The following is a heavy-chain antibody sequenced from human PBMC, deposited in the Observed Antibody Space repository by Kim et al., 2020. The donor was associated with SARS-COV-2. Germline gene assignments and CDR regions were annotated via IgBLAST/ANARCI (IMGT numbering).Heavy chain of an antibody. J-gene: IGHJ4*02. Sequence: ASVKVSCKASGYTFTGYYMHWVRQAPGQGLEWMGWINPNSGGTNYAQKFQGRVTMTRDTSISTAYMELSRLRSDDTAVYYCARDLPSQVIAVAVDYWGQGTLVTVSS. V-gene: IGHV1-2*02. D-gene: IGHD6-19*01. CDR1: GYTFTGYY. CDR3: ARDLPSQVIAVAVDY. CDR2: INPNSGGT.